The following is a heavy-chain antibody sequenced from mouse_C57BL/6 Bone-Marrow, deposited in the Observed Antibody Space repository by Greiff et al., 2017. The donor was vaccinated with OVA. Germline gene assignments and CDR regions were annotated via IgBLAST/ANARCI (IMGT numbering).Heavy chain of an antibody. D-gene: IGHD2-1*01. CDR1: GYAFSSYW. CDR2: IYPGDGDT. V-gene: IGHV1-80*01. Sequence: VQLQESGAELVKPGASVKISCKASGYAFSSYWMNWVKQRPGKGLEWIGQIYPGDGDTNYNGKFKGKATLTADKSSSTAYMQLSSLTSEDSAVYFCARKGPLYYGNSFDYWGQGTTLTVSS. J-gene: IGHJ2*01. CDR3: ARKGPLYYGNSFDY.